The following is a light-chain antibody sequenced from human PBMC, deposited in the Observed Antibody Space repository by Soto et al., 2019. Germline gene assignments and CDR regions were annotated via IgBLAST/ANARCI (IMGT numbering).Light chain of an antibody. CDR3: CSYAGSSTVV. J-gene: IGLJ2*01. Sequence: QSALTQPASVSGSPGQSITISCTGTSSGVGSYNLVSWYQQYPGKVPKLMIYEDSKRPSGVSNRFSGSKSGNTASLTISGLQADDEADYYCCSYAGSSTVVFGGGTKLTVL. CDR1: SSGVGSYNL. V-gene: IGLV2-23*01. CDR2: EDS.